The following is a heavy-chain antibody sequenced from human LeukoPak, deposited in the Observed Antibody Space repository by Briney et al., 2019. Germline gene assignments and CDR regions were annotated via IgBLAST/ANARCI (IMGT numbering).Heavy chain of an antibody. CDR3: ATPGGGGSCFLSLCYYGMDV. CDR2: IYSGGST. Sequence: GGSLRLSCAASGFTVSSNYMSWVRQAPGKGLEWVSVIYSGGSTYYADSVKGRFTISRDKSKNTLYLQMNSLRAEDTAVYYCATPGGGGSCFLSLCYYGMDVWGQGTTVTVSS. D-gene: IGHD2-15*01. CDR1: GFTVSSNY. V-gene: IGHV3-53*01. J-gene: IGHJ6*02.